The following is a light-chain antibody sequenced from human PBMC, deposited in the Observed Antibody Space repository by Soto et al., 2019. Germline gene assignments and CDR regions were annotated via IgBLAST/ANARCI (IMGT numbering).Light chain of an antibody. CDR2: AAS. CDR3: QKYNSAPLT. V-gene: IGKV1-27*01. CDR1: QDINIY. J-gene: IGKJ5*01. Sequence: DIHLTQSPSSLSASVGDRVTITCRASQDINIYLAWYQQKPGKVPKLLMYAASTLQVGVPSRFSGSGSGTDFTLPISSLQPEDVAIYYCQKYNSAPLTFGQGTRLEIK.